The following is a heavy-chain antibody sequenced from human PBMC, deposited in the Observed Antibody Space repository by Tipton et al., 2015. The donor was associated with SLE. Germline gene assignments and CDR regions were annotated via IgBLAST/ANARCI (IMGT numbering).Heavy chain of an antibody. CDR3: VRIIRADWYFDL. Sequence: TLSLTCTVSGDSFTNDAHYWGWIRQTAGKGLEWLGRIHNTGSTYYNPSLKSRVTLSLDTSTNQFSLRLTSVTAADTAEYYCVRIIRADWYFDLWGRGTLVTVSS. J-gene: IGHJ2*01. CDR2: IHNTGST. D-gene: IGHD6-25*01. CDR1: GDSFTNDAHY. V-gene: IGHV4-61*02.